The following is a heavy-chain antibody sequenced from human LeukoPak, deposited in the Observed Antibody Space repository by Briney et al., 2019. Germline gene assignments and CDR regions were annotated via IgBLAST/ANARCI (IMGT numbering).Heavy chain of an antibody. D-gene: IGHD4-23*01. CDR1: GGSISSSSYY. J-gene: IGHJ4*02. V-gene: IGHV4-39*07. Sequence: SETLSLTCTVSGGSISSSSYYWGWIRQPPGKGLEWIGSIYHSGSTYYNPSLKSRVTISVDTSKNQFSLKLSSVTAADTAVYYCARASYGGKTLDYWGQGTLVTVSS. CDR2: IYHSGST. CDR3: ARASYGGKTLDY.